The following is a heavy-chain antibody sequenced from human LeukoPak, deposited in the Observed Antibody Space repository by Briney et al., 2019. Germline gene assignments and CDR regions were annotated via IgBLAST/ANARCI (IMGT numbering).Heavy chain of an antibody. CDR2: IRYDGSNK. D-gene: IGHD3-22*01. CDR3: AKWASSGYYFHH. CDR1: GFTFSTHG. J-gene: IGHJ1*01. V-gene: IGHV3-30*02. Sequence: GSLRLSCAASGFTFSTHGMHWVRQAPGKGLEWVAFIRYDGSNKYYADSVKGRFTISRDNSKNTLYLQINSLRAEDTAAYYCAKWASSGYYFHHWGQGTLVTVSS.